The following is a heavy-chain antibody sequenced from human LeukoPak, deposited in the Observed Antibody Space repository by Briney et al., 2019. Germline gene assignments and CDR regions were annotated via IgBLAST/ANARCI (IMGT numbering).Heavy chain of an antibody. CDR1: GFTFSSYG. J-gene: IGHJ4*02. CDR3: ARDRGGSLIITQDFDY. D-gene: IGHD2-15*01. V-gene: IGHV3-30*02. CDR2: IRYDGSNK. Sequence: GGPLRLSCAASGFTFSSYGMHWVRQAPGKGLEWVAFIRYDGSNKYYADSVKGRFTISRDNAKNSLYLQMNSLRAEDTAVYYCARDRGGSLIITQDFDYWGQGTLVTVSS.